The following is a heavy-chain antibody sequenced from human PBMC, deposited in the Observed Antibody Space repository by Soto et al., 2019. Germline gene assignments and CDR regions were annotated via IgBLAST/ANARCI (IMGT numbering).Heavy chain of an antibody. CDR2: IYYSGST. V-gene: IGHV4-31*03. CDR1: GGSISSGGYY. D-gene: IGHD6-19*01. CDR3: ARAPQGQWLVYRYFDL. Sequence: QVQLQESGPGLVKPSQTLSLTCTVSGGSISSGGYYWSWIRQHPGKGLEWIGYIYYSGSTYYNPSLKSRVTISVDTSKNQFSLKLSSVTAADTAVYYCARAPQGQWLVYRYFDLWGRGTLVTVSS. J-gene: IGHJ2*01.